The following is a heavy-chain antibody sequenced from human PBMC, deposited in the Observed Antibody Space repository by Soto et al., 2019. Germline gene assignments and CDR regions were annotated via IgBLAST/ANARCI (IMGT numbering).Heavy chain of an antibody. CDR1: GYTFTGYY. Sequence: QVQLGQSGAEVKKPGASVKVSCKASGYTFTGYYMHWERQAPGQGLEWMGWINPNSGGTNYAQKFQGRVTMTSDTSISTAYMELSRLTSDDTAVYYCARDFLPYDAFWSTYSPNYYFDYWGQGTLVTVSS. V-gene: IGHV1-2*02. CDR3: ARDFLPYDAFWSTYSPNYYFDY. CDR2: INPNSGGT. J-gene: IGHJ4*02. D-gene: IGHD3-3*01.